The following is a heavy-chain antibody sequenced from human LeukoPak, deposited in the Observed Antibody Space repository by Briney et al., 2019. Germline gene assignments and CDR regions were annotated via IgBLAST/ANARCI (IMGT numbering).Heavy chain of an antibody. J-gene: IGHJ4*02. CDR1: GGSISSYY. V-gene: IGHV4-4*07. Sequence: KPSETLSLTCTVSGGSISSYYWSWIRQRAGKGLEWIGRIYTSGSTNYNPSLKSRVTMSVDTSKNQFSLKLSSVTAADTAVYYCARYGSSGWYYFDYWGQGTLVTVSS. CDR2: IYTSGST. CDR3: ARYGSSGWYYFDY. D-gene: IGHD6-19*01.